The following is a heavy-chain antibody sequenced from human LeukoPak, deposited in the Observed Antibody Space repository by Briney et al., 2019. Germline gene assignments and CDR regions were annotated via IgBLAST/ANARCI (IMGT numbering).Heavy chain of an antibody. J-gene: IGHJ4*02. CDR1: GGSLSGYY. D-gene: IGHD4-17*01. CDR3: ARGPAITVTTSPFDY. V-gene: IGHV4-34*01. Sequence: SETLSLTCAVYGGSLSGYYWSWIRQPPGKGLEWIGEINHSGSTNYNPSLKSRVTISVDTSKNQFSLKLSSVTAADTAVYYCARGPAITVTTSPFDYWGQGTLVTVSS. CDR2: INHSGST.